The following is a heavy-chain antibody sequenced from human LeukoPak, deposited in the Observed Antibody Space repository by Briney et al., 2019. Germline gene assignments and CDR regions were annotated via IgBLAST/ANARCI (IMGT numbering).Heavy chain of an antibody. CDR3: ARESHAGYCSSTSCSDAFDI. V-gene: IGHV4-59*01. D-gene: IGHD2-2*01. CDR2: IYYSGST. J-gene: IGHJ3*02. Sequence: SETLSLTCSVSGDSISSYYWSWIRQPPGEGLEWIGYIYYSGSTNYNPSLKSRVTISVDTSKNQFSLKLTSVTAVDTAVYYCARESHAGYCSSTSCSDAFDIWGQGTMVTVSS. CDR1: GDSISSYY.